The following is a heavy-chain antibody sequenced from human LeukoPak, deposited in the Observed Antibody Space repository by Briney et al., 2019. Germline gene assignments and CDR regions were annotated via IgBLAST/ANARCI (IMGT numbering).Heavy chain of an antibody. CDR3: ASDRVGGTSLLYSDY. V-gene: IGHV3-30-3*01. Sequence: SGGSLTLSCAASGLTFSSYAMHWVSQAPGKWLEWVAVISYDGSNKYYADSVTGRFTISRDNSKNTMYLQMNSLRAEDTAVYYCASDRVGGTSLLYSDYWGQGTLVTVSS. J-gene: IGHJ4*02. CDR1: GLTFSSYA. D-gene: IGHD1-26*01. CDR2: ISYDGSNK.